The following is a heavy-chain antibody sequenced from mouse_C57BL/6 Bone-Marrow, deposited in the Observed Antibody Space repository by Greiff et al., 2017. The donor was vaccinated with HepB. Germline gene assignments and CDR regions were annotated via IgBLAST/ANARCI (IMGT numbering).Heavy chain of an antibody. J-gene: IGHJ4*01. Sequence: VQLKESGGGLVKPGGSLKLSCAASGFTFSSYAMSWVRQTPEKRLEWVATISDGGSYTYYPDNVKGRFTISRDNAKNNLYLQMSHLKSEDTAMYYCARDHYGSSYEDAMDYWGQGTSVTVSS. V-gene: IGHV5-4*01. D-gene: IGHD1-1*01. CDR1: GFTFSSYA. CDR3: ARDHYGSSYEDAMDY. CDR2: ISDGGSYT.